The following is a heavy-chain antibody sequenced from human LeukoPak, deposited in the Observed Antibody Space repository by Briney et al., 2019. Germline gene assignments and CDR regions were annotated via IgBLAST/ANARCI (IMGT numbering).Heavy chain of an antibody. V-gene: IGHV1-69*04. J-gene: IGHJ5*02. Sequence: SVKVSCKASGGTFSSYAISWVRQAPGQGLEWMGRIIPILGIANYAQKFQGRVTITADESTSTAYMELSSLRSEDTAVYYCARDVELERREGTWFDPWGQGTLVTVSS. CDR3: ARDVELERREGTWFDP. CDR2: IIPILGIA. CDR1: GGTFSSYA. D-gene: IGHD1-1*01.